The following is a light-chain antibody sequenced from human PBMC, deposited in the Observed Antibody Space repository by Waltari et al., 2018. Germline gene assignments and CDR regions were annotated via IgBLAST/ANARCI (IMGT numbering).Light chain of an antibody. J-gene: IGLJ1*01. V-gene: IGLV2-14*03. CDR1: SSAVGGYNY. CDR3: SSYTSSSIV. Sequence: QSALTQPASVSGSPGQSITIPCTGTSSAVGGYNYVSWYQQHPGKAPKLMIYDVSNRPSGVSNRFSGSKSGNTASLTISGLQAEDEADYYCSSYTSSSIVFGTGTKVTVL. CDR2: DVS.